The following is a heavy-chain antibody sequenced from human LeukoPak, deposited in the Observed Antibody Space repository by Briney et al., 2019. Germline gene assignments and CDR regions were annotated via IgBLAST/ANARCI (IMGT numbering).Heavy chain of an antibody. V-gene: IGHV4-4*07. D-gene: IGHD2-2*01. Sequence: TSETLSLTCTVSGDSISSYYYSWIRQPAGKGLEWIGRVHSDGSTKYNPSLKSRVTMSVDTSKSQLSLNLTSVTAADTAIYFCAKDRLGLPAAIHYYGMDVWGQGTAVTVSS. CDR1: GDSISSYY. CDR2: VHSDGST. CDR3: AKDRLGLPAAIHYYGMDV. J-gene: IGHJ6*02.